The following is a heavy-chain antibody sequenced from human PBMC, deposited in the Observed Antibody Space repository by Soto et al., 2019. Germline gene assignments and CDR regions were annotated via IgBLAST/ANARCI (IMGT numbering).Heavy chain of an antibody. CDR3: ARRYGYYFDY. CDR1: GGSLSSYY. J-gene: IGHJ4*02. CDR2: IYYSGST. Sequence: QVQLQESGPGLVKPSETLSLTYTVSGGSLSSYYWSWIRQPPGKGLEWIGYIYYSGSTNYNPSLKSRVTISVDTSKSQLSLKLSSVTAADTAVYYCARRYGYYFDYWGQGTLVTVSS. D-gene: IGHD4-17*01. V-gene: IGHV4-59*08.